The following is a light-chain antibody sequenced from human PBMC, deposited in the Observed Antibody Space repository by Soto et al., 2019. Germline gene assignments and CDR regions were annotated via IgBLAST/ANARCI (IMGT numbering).Light chain of an antibody. CDR2: AAS. V-gene: IGKV1-27*01. J-gene: IGKJ1*01. CDR1: QGISNF. CDR3: QKYNSAPWT. Sequence: DIPMTQSPSSLSASVGDRVTITCRASQGISNFLAWHQQKPGKVPKPLIYAASALQSGVPSRFSGSGSGTDFTLTITSLQPEDVATYYCQKYNSAPWTFGQETKVEIK.